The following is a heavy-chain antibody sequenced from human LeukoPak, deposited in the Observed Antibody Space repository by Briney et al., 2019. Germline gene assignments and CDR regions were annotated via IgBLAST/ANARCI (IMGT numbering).Heavy chain of an antibody. V-gene: IGHV4-59*08. CDR3: ARGITIFGVVIRNWFDP. J-gene: IGHJ5*02. D-gene: IGHD3-3*01. Sequence: SETLSLTCTVSGGSISSYYWSWIRQPPGKGLEWIGYIYYSVSNKYNASLKSRHTISVDTSKNQFSLKLSSGTAADTAVYYCARGITIFGVVIRNWFDPWGQGTLVRGS. CDR2: IYYSVSN. CDR1: GGSISSYY.